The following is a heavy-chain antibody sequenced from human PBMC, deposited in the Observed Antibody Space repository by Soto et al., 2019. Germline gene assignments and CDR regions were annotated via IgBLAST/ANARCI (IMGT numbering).Heavy chain of an antibody. CDR3: ASRTYVLRFLEWLPHQDWLQYGMDV. CDR2: IIPIFGTA. V-gene: IGHV1-69*13. D-gene: IGHD3-3*01. CDR1: GGTFSSYA. J-gene: IGHJ6*02. Sequence: SVKVSCKASGGTFSSYAISWVRQAPGQGLEWMGGIIPIFGTANYAQKFQGRVTITADESTSTAYMELSSLRSEDTAVYYCASRTYVLRFLEWLPHQDWLQYGMDVWGQGTTVTVSS.